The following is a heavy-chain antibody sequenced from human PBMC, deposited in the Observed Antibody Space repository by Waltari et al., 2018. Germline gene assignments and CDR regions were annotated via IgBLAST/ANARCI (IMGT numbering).Heavy chain of an antibody. CDR2: ISSSGSTI. CDR3: ARGGGVLSVDY. Sequence: EVQLVESGGGLVQPGGSLRLSCAASGFTFSSYEMNWVRQAPGKGLEWVSYISSSGSTIYCADSVKGRFTISRDNAKNSLYLQMNSLRAEDTAVYYCARGGGVLSVDYWGQGTLVTVSS. V-gene: IGHV3-48*03. D-gene: IGHD3-16*02. CDR1: GFTFSSYE. J-gene: IGHJ4*02.